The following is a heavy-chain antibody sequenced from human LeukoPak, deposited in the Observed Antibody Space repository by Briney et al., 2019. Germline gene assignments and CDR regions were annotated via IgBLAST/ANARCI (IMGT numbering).Heavy chain of an antibody. CDR3: ATIKSGYPFGYFDF. J-gene: IGHJ4*02. Sequence: PSETLSLTCTVSGVSITTHYWSWLRQPPGKELEWIAYMTDSETTKNNPSLKSRITLSADTSKIQFSLSLSSVTEADTAVYFCATIKSGYPFGYFDFWGQGILVTVSS. V-gene: IGHV4-59*11. CDR2: MTDSETT. CDR1: GVSITTHY. D-gene: IGHD5-18*01.